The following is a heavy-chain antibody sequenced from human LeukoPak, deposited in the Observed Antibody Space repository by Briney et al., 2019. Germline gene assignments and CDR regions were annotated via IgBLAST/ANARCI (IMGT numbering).Heavy chain of an antibody. D-gene: IGHD3-3*01. CDR3: AREGRESGSDY. Sequence: SETLSLTCTVSGGSISSYYWSWIRRPPGKGLEWIGYIYYSGSTNYNPSLKSRVTISVDTSKNQFSLKLSSVTAADTAVYYCAREGRESGSDYWGQGTLVTVSS. CDR2: IYYSGST. J-gene: IGHJ4*02. CDR1: GGSISSYY. V-gene: IGHV4-59*01.